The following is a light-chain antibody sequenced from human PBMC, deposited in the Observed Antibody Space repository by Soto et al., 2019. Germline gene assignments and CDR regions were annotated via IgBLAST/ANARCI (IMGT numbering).Light chain of an antibody. Sequence: DIQMTQSPSSLSASVGDRVTITCRASQSISSYLNWYQQKPGKAPKLQIYAASSLQSGVPSRFSGSGAGTDFTLTISSLQPEDFATYYCQQSFRFGQGTKVEIK. CDR1: QSISSY. V-gene: IGKV1-39*01. CDR2: AAS. CDR3: QQSFR. J-gene: IGKJ1*01.